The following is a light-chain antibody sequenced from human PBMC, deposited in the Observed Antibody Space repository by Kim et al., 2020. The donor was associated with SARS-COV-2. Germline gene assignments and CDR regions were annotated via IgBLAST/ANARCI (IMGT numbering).Light chain of an antibody. Sequence: SPLSASVGDSFTLTCRARQSVSRWLAWYQQKPGKAPKLLIYDGSKLQSGVPSRFSGSGSGTEFTLTISSLQPDDFAIYYCQHRQTFGQGTKVEIK. J-gene: IGKJ1*01. CDR1: QSVSRW. V-gene: IGKV1-5*01. CDR3: QHRQT. CDR2: DGS.